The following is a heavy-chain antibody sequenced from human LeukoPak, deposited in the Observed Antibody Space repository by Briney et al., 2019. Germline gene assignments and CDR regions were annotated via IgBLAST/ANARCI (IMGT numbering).Heavy chain of an antibody. Sequence: GASVKVSCKTSGYSENFYGITWVRQVAGQGLEWMGWISAQHGQTEYAPNSQDRVTMTTDTYTNTAYMELRSLRSDDMAVYYCAGSLGYCTSNFCYLKYWGQGTLVTVSS. CDR1: GYSENFYG. CDR2: ISAQHGQT. D-gene: IGHD2-2*01. V-gene: IGHV1-18*03. J-gene: IGHJ4*02. CDR3: AGSLGYCTSNFCYLKY.